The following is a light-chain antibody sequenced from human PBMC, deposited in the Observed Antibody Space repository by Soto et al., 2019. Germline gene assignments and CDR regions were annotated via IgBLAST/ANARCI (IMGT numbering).Light chain of an antibody. CDR1: QSLLHINGYNY. CDR2: LGS. V-gene: IGKV2-28*01. J-gene: IGKJ3*01. Sequence: DIVMTQSPLSLPVTPGEPASISCRSSQSLLHINGYNYLDWYLQKPGQSPQLLIYLGSNRASGVPDRFNGSGSGTDITLKISRVEAGDVGIYYCMQALHTLFTFGPGTKVDIK. CDR3: MQALHTLFT.